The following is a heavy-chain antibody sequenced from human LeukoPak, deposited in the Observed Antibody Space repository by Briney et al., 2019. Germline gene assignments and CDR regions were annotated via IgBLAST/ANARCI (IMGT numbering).Heavy chain of an antibody. V-gene: IGHV1-24*01. D-gene: IGHD2-21*02. CDR2: FYPEDGET. CDR1: GYTLTELS. J-gene: IGHJ4*02. CDR3: ATEGDYYFDY. Sequence: ASVTVSCKVSGYTLTELSMHWVRQAPGKGREWMGGFYPEDGETIYAQKFQGRVTMTEDRSTNTAYMELSRLRSEDTAVYYCATEGDYYFDYWGQGTLVTVSS.